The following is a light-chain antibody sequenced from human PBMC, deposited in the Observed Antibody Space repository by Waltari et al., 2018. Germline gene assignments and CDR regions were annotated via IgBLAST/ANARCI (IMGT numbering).Light chain of an antibody. CDR2: GAS. CDR3: QQYSSSPYT. V-gene: IGKV3-20*01. J-gene: IGKJ2*01. Sequence: EIVLTQSPGTLSLSPGERATLSCRASQSVSSSYLAWYQQKPGPAPRLLNYGASSRATGIPDRFSVSGSGTEFTLTISRLEPEDFAVYYCQQYSSSPYTFGQGTKLEIK. CDR1: QSVSSSY.